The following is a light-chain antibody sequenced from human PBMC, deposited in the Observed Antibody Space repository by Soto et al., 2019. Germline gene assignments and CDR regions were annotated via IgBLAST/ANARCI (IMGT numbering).Light chain of an antibody. CDR3: QSYDNSLSGSGV. V-gene: IGLV2-14*01. CDR2: EVS. J-gene: IGLJ3*02. CDR1: TNDVGGYNY. Sequence: QSALTQPASVSGSPGQSITISCTGTTNDVGGYNYVSWYQWHPGKAPKLVIYEVSTRPSGVSSRFSGSRSGTSASLAIIGLQAEDEADYSCQSYDNSLSGSGVFGGGTKLTVL.